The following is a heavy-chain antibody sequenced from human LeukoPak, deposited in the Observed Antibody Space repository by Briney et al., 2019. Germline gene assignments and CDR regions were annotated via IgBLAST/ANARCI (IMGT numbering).Heavy chain of an antibody. CDR1: GFTFSSYW. Sequence: GESLRLSCAASGFTFSSYWMHWVRQAPVKGLVWVSRINSDGSSTSYADSVKGRFTISRDNAKNTLYLQMNSLRAEDTAVYYCARGGLHYYDSSGYYADYWGQGTLVTVSS. CDR2: INSDGSST. CDR3: ARGGLHYYDSSGYYADY. D-gene: IGHD3-22*01. V-gene: IGHV3-74*01. J-gene: IGHJ4*02.